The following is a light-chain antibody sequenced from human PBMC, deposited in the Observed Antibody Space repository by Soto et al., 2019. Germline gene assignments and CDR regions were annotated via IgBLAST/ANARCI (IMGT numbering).Light chain of an antibody. CDR2: DVS. J-gene: IGLJ1*01. CDR1: SSDVDGYNY. Sequence: QSALTQPASVSGSPGQSIAISCTGTSSDVDGYNYVSWYQQYPGKAPKLMMYDVSNRPSGVSNRFSGSKSGNTASLTISGLQAEDEADYYCSSFASSSTYVFGRGTTLTVL. CDR3: SSFASSSTYV. V-gene: IGLV2-14*01.